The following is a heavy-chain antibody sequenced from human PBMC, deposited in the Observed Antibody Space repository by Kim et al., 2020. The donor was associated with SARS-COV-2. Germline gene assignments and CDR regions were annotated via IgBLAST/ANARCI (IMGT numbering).Heavy chain of an antibody. CDR3: AKDIGTIGSGYSIDYSMDV. D-gene: IGHD6-13*01. V-gene: IGHV3-30*18. CDR2: ISYDGSNK. CDR1: GFTFSSYG. J-gene: IGHJ6*02. Sequence: GGSLRLSCAASGFTFSSYGMHWVRQAPGKGLEWVAVISYDGSNKYYADSVKGRFTISRDNSKNTLYLQMNSLRAEDTAVYYCAKDIGTIGSGYSIDYSMDVWGQGTTVTVSS.